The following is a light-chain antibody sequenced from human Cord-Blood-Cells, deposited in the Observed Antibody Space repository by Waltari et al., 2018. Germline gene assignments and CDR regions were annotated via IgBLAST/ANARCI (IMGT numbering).Light chain of an antibody. J-gene: IGLJ1*01. CDR3: QSYDSSLSVYV. V-gene: IGLV1-40*01. CDR2: GNS. CDR1: SPNTGAGSA. Sequence: QSVLTQPPSVSGAPGPRVTISCTGSSPNTGAGSAVHWYQQLPGTAPKLLIYGNSNRPSGVPDRFSGSKSGTSASLAITGLQAEDEADYYCQSYDSSLSVYVFGTGTKVTVL.